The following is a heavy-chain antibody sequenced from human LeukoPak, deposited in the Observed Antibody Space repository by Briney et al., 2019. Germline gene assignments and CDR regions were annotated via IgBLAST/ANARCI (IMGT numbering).Heavy chain of an antibody. CDR3: ARDLGSSWNRYWFDP. V-gene: IGHV4-34*01. J-gene: IGHJ5*02. D-gene: IGHD6-13*01. CDR1: GGSFSGYY. Sequence: SETLSLTCAVYGGSFSGYYWSWIRQPPGKGLEWIGEINHSGSTNYNPSLKSRVTISVDTSKNQFSLKLSSVTAADTAVYYCARDLGSSWNRYWFDPWGQGTLVTVSS. CDR2: INHSGST.